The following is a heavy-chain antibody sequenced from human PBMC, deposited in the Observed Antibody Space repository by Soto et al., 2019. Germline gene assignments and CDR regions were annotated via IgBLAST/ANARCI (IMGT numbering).Heavy chain of an antibody. V-gene: IGHV1-69*13. CDR2: IIPIFGTA. CDR1: GGTFSSYA. D-gene: IGHD4-17*01. J-gene: IGHJ6*02. CDR3: ARPIAARYYGDYGPYGMDV. Sequence: SVKVSCKASGGTFSSYAISWVRQAPGQGLEWMGGIIPIFGTANYAQKFQGRVTITADESTSTAYMELSSLRSEDTAVYYCARPIAARYYGDYGPYGMDVWGQGTTVTVSS.